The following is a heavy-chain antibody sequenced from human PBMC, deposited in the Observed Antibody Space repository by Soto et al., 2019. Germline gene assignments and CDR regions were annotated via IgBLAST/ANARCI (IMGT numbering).Heavy chain of an antibody. J-gene: IGHJ4*02. CDR2: ISGSGGST. D-gene: IGHD5-18*01. Sequence: EVQLLESGGGLVQPGGSLRLSCAASGFTFSSYAMSWVRQAPGKGLEWVSAISGSGGSTYYADSVKGRFTISRDNSKNTLYLQMNSLRAEDTAVYYCAKAPGGYSYGYGFYYFYYWGQGTLVTVSS. V-gene: IGHV3-23*01. CDR1: GFTFSSYA. CDR3: AKAPGGYSYGYGFYYFYY.